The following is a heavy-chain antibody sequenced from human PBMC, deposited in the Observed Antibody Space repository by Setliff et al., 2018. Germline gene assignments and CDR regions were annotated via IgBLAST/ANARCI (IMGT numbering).Heavy chain of an antibody. CDR3: ARGGVAATAPNGL. V-gene: IGHV3-23*03. D-gene: IGHD6-13*01. J-gene: IGHJ1*01. Sequence: GSLRLSCAASGFALNSYAMIWVRQAPGKGLEWVSVIYSGGRTTYYADSVKGRFTISRDNTDNSLYLQMNNLRVEDTALYYCARGGVAATAPNGLWGQGTLVTVSS. CDR1: GFALNSYA. CDR2: IYSGGRTT.